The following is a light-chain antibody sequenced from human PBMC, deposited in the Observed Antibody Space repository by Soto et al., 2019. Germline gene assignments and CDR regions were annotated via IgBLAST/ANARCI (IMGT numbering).Light chain of an antibody. V-gene: IGLV2-14*01. CDR2: EVS. J-gene: IGLJ2*01. CDR3: SSYTTSGTLV. Sequence: QSALTQPTSVSGSPGQSITISYTGTSSDVGGYNYVSWYQQHPGKVPKVMIFEVSNRPSGISHRFSGSKSGNTASLTISGLQAEDEADYYCSSYTTSGTLVFGGGTQLTVL. CDR1: SSDVGGYNY.